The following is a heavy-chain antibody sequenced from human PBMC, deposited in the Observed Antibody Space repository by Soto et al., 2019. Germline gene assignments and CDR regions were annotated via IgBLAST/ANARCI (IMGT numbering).Heavy chain of an antibody. Sequence: GGSLRLSCAASGFAVSSFWMSWVRQAPGKGLEWVANIKRDGSEKYYVDSVKGRFTISRDNAKNSLYLQMNSLRAEDTAVYYCARDYDFWSGYYLNFDYWGQGTLVTVSS. V-gene: IGHV3-7*01. CDR2: IKRDGSEK. CDR3: ARDYDFWSGYYLNFDY. CDR1: GFAVSSFW. D-gene: IGHD3-3*01. J-gene: IGHJ4*02.